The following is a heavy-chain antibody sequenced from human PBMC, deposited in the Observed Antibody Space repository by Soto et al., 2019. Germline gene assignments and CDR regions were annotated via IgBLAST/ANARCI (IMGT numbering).Heavy chain of an antibody. D-gene: IGHD2-15*01. Sequence: QVQLQASGPGLLKPSQTLSLTCTVSGGSILNGGHYWTWIRQHPGKGLEWIGRIFFSGNTHYNPALKRRLTFSLDTAKNQFSLKLTSVTAADTAIYYCARDNCGGMLDFWGPGTLVTVSS. J-gene: IGHJ4*02. CDR3: ARDNCGGMLDF. CDR2: IFFSGNT. CDR1: GGSILNGGHY. V-gene: IGHV4-31*03.